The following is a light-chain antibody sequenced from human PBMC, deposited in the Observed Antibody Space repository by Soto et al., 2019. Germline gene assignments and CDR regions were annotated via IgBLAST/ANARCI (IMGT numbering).Light chain of an antibody. CDR2: GAS. CDR1: QSVSSN. CDR3: QQYNNWPRT. V-gene: IGKV3-15*01. Sequence: EIVMTQSPATLSVSPGERATLSCRASQSVSSNLAWYQQKPGQAPRRLIYGASTRATGIPARFSGSGSGTEFTLTISRLPSEDFAVYYCQQYNNWPRTFGQGTKVEIK. J-gene: IGKJ1*01.